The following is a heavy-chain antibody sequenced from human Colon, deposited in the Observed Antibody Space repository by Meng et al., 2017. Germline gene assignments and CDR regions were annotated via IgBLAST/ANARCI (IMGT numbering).Heavy chain of an antibody. Sequence: GRSLRLSCAASGFTFSSYAMHWVRQAPGKGLEWVAVISYDGSNKYYADSVKGRFTISRDNSKNTLYLQMNSLRAEDTAVYYCARDRITMVRGVIRGWYFDLWGRGTLVTVSS. CDR2: ISYDGSNK. D-gene: IGHD3-10*01. J-gene: IGHJ2*01. CDR3: ARDRITMVRGVIRGWYFDL. V-gene: IGHV3-30*04. CDR1: GFTFSSYA.